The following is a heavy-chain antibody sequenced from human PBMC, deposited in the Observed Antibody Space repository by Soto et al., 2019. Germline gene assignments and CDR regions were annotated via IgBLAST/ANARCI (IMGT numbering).Heavy chain of an antibody. V-gene: IGHV3-30*03. CDR3: AREDSSGYYYTLDY. D-gene: IGHD3-22*01. J-gene: IGHJ4*02. CDR2: ISYDGSNK. CDR1: GFTFSSYG. Sequence: QVQLVESGGGVVQPGRSLRLSCAASGFTFSSYGMHWVRQAPGKGLEWVAVISYDGSNKYYADSVKGRFTISRDNSKNTLYLQMNSLRAEDTAVYYCAREDSSGYYYTLDYWGQGTLVTVSS.